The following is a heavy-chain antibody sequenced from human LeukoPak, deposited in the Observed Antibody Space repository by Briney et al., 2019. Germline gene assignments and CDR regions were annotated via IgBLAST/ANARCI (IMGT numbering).Heavy chain of an antibody. J-gene: IGHJ4*02. CDR1: GLPFDKYA. D-gene: IGHD3-3*02. CDR3: ANFKGKDGIKDHFDY. CDR2: ISHTGGAT. V-gene: IGHV3-23*01. Sequence: QPGGSLRLSCAAWGLPFDKYAMNWVRQVPGKGLEWVSSISHTGGATYYADSVKGRFTISRDNSKNTVSLQMSSLRVEDTALYYCANFKGKDGIKDHFDYWGQGTLVTVSS.